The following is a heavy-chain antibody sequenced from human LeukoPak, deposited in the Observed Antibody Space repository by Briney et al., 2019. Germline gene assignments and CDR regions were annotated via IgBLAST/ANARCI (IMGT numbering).Heavy chain of an antibody. CDR1: GFTFSSYE. CDR3: ARGTMIVVVTPSGIDY. J-gene: IGHJ4*02. V-gene: IGHV3-48*03. D-gene: IGHD3-22*01. CDR2: ISSSGSTI. Sequence: PGGSLRLSCAASGFTFSSYEMTWVRQAPGKGLEWVSYISSSGSTIYYADSVKGRFTISRNNAKNSLYLQMNSLRAEDTAVYYCARGTMIVVVTPSGIDYWGQGTLVTVSS.